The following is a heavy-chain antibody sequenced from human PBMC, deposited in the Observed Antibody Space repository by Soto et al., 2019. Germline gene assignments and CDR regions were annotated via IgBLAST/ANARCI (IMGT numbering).Heavy chain of an antibody. D-gene: IGHD3-22*01. V-gene: IGHV3-7*01. CDR3: ARTIVVVVPDNFDH. CDR2: IKQDGSEK. Sequence: EVQLVESGGGLVQPGGSLRLSCAASGFTIGDYWMSWVRQAPGKGLEWVANIKQDGSEKYYVDSVKGRFTISRYSAKNSLYLQMNSLRGEDTAVYYCARTIVVVVPDNFDHWGQGTLVTVSS. J-gene: IGHJ4*02. CDR1: GFTIGDYW.